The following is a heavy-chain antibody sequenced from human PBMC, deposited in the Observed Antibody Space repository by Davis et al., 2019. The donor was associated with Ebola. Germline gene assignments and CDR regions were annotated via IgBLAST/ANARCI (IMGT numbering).Heavy chain of an antibody. Sequence: MPSETLSLTCTVSGGSISSYYWSWIRQPPGKGLEWIGYIYYSGSTNYNPSLKSRVTISVDTSKNQFSLKLSSVTAADTAVYFCARDHSGYNYFYNGMDVWGKGTTVIVSS. D-gene: IGHD5-24*01. CDR1: GGSISSYY. CDR3: ARDHSGYNYFYNGMDV. J-gene: IGHJ6*04. V-gene: IGHV4-59*01. CDR2: IYYSGST.